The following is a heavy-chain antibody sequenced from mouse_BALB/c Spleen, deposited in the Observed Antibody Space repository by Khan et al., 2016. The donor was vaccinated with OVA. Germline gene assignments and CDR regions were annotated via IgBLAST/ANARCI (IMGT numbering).Heavy chain of an antibody. D-gene: IGHD1-1*01. J-gene: IGHJ3*01. CDR3: AGYGSYFAY. CDR1: GDSITSCY. CDR2: INYSGNT. V-gene: IGHV3-8*02. Sequence: EVQLQESGPSLVKPSPTLSLTCSVTGDSITSCYWNWIRKFPGHKLEYMGYINYSGNTYYNPSLKSRISITRDTSKNQYYLQLNSVTTSYTATHYCAGYGSYFAYWGQGTLVSVSA.